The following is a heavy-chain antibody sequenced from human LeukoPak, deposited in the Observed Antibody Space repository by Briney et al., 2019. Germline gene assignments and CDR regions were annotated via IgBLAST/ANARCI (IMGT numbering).Heavy chain of an antibody. J-gene: IGHJ3*02. Sequence: TGGSLRLSCAASGFTFSSYWMHWVRQAPGEGLVWVSRINSDGSSTSYADSVKGRFTISRDNAKNTLYLQMNSLRAEDTAVYYCARERVGLDAFDIWGQGTMVTVSS. CDR1: GFTFSSYW. CDR2: INSDGSST. V-gene: IGHV3-74*01. CDR3: ARERVGLDAFDI. D-gene: IGHD1-26*01.